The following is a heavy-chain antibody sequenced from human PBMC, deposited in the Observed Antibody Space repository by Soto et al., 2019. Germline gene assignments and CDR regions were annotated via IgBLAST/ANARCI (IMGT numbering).Heavy chain of an antibody. CDR1: GGSISSSNYC. CDR2: IYYSVST. CDR3: ARSRGGWGESDY. Sequence: PSETLSLTCTVSGGSISSSNYCWGWIRQPPGKGLEWIGSIYYSVSTYYSPSLKSRVTISVDTSKNQFSLKLSSVTAADTAVYYCARSRGGWGESDYWGQGSLVTVSS. V-gene: IGHV4-39*01. D-gene: IGHD3-16*01. J-gene: IGHJ4*02.